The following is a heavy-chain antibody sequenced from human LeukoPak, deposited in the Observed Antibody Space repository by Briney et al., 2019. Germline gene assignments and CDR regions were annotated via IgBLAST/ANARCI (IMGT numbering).Heavy chain of an antibody. CDR2: INSDGSST. Sequence: PGGSLRLSCAASGFSFSSYLMHWVRQAPGKGLVWVSRINSDGSSTSYADSVKGRFTISRDNAKNTLYLQMNSLRAEDTAVYYCAREVKSSSWYGDYWGQGTLVTVSS. D-gene: IGHD6-13*01. CDR1: GFSFSSYL. V-gene: IGHV3-74*01. CDR3: AREVKSSSWYGDY. J-gene: IGHJ4*02.